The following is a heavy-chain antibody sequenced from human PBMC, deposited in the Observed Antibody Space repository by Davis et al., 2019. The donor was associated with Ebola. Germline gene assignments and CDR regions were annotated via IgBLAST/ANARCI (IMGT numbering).Heavy chain of an antibody. V-gene: IGHV1-46*01. CDR2: INPSGGST. D-gene: IGHD6-19*01. J-gene: IGHJ4*02. CDR1: GYTFTSYY. Sequence: ASVKVSCKASGYTFTSYYMLWVRQAPGQGLEWMGIINPSGGSTSYAQKFQGRVTMTRDTSTSTVYMELSSLRSEDTAVYYCASEGVRAVAEIGANDYWGQGTLVIVSS. CDR3: ASEGVRAVAEIGANDY.